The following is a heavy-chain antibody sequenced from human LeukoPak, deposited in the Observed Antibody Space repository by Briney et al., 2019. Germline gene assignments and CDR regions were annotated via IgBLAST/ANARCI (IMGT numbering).Heavy chain of an antibody. CDR2: IYYSGST. D-gene: IGHD2-21*02. Sequence: PETLSLTCTVSGGSISSYYWSWIRQPPGKGLEWIGYIYYSGSTNYNPSLKSRVTISVDTSKNQFSLKLSSVTAADTAVYYCARDLGFCGGDCYSHNWFDPWGQGTLVTVSS. CDR3: ARDLGFCGGDCYSHNWFDP. V-gene: IGHV4-59*01. J-gene: IGHJ5*02. CDR1: GGSISSYY.